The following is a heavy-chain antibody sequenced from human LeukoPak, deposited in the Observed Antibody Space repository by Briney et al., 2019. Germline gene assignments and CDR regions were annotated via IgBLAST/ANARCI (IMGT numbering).Heavy chain of an antibody. Sequence: SETLSLTCTVSGGSISSYSWSWIRQPPGKGLEWIGYIYYSGSTNYNPSPKSRVTISVDTSKNQFSLKLSSVTAADTAVYYCARGVASGYASDYYFDYWGQGTLLTISS. J-gene: IGHJ4*02. V-gene: IGHV4-59*01. D-gene: IGHD5-12*01. CDR2: IYYSGST. CDR1: GGSISSYS. CDR3: ARGVASGYASDYYFDY.